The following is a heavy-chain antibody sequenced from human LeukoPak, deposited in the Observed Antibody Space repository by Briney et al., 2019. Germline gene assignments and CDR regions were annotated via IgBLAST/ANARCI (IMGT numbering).Heavy chain of an antibody. J-gene: IGHJ6*02. D-gene: IGHD2-2*01. Sequence: SETLSLTCAVYGGSFSGYYWSWIRQPPGKGLEWSGEINHSGSTNYNPSLKSRVTISVDTSKNQFSLKLSSVTAADTAVYSCARDRRSIVVVPAALFPLYYYYGMDVWGQGTTVTVSS. CDR3: ARDRRSIVVVPAALFPLYYYYGMDV. CDR1: GGSFSGYY. V-gene: IGHV4-34*01. CDR2: INHSGST.